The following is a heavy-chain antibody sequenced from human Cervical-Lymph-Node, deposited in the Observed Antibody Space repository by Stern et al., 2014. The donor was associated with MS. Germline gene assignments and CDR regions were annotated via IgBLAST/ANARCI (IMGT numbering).Heavy chain of an antibody. D-gene: IGHD3-3*01. J-gene: IGHJ4*02. CDR3: ARVTEFLRFFYPDY. CDR2: ISYSGNT. V-gene: IGHV4-31*03. CDR1: GGSVSSGSRY. Sequence: QVQLVQSCPGLVKPSQTLSLTCTVSGGSVSSGSRYWSWIRQHPGKGLEWIGYISYSGNTYYSPSLQSRLTISMDTSKNQFSLKLRSVTAADTAIYYCARVTEFLRFFYPDYWGQGTLVTVSS.